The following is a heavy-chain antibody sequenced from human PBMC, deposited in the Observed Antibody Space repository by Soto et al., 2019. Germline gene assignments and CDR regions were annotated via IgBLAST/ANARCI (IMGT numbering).Heavy chain of an antibody. V-gene: IGHV3-30*03. CDR3: AGGQYYFDY. D-gene: IGHD2-15*01. J-gene: IGHJ4*02. Sequence: QVQLVESGGGVVQPGRSLRLSCAASGFPFSSHGMHWVRQAPGKGLEWVALISYVGSNKYYTDSVKGRFTISRDNSKNTLYLQMSSLRAEDTAVYYCAGGQYYFDYCGQGTLVSVSS. CDR2: ISYVGSNK. CDR1: GFPFSSHG.